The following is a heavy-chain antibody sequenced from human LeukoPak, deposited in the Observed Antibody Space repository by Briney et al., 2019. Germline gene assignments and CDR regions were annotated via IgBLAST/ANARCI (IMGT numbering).Heavy chain of an antibody. V-gene: IGHV4-38-2*02. CDR2: VSHRGST. D-gene: IGHD1-26*01. J-gene: IGHJ6*03. CDR3: ARAGGSSRNYYYYMDV. Sequence: SETLSLTCTVSGYSISNGYYWGWIRQSPGKGLEWVGSVSHRGSTYYNPSLKSRVTISVDTSKNQFSLKLSSVTAADTAVYYCARAGGSSRNYYYYMDVWGKGTTVTVSS. CDR1: GYSISNGYY.